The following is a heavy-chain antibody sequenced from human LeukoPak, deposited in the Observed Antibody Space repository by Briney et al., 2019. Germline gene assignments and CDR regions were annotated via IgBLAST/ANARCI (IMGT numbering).Heavy chain of an antibody. J-gene: IGHJ4*02. D-gene: IGHD2-15*01. Sequence: GSSVKVSCKASGGTFSSYAISWVRQAPGQGLEWMGRIIPILGIANYAQKFQGRVTITADKSTSTAYMELSSLRSEDTAVYCCARDPTAAVPSSFDYWGQGTLVTVSS. CDR2: IIPILGIA. CDR3: ARDPTAAVPSSFDY. CDR1: GGTFSSYA. V-gene: IGHV1-69*04.